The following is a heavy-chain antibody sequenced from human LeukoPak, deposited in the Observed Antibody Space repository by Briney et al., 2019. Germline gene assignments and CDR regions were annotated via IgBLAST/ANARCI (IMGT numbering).Heavy chain of an antibody. CDR3: ARILVAQPTGAFDI. CDR1: GGSISSSSYY. D-gene: IGHD2-2*01. CDR2: IYYSGST. Sequence: SETLSLTCTVSGGSISSSSYYWGWIRQPPGKGLEWIGSIYYSGSTYYNPSLKSRVTISVDTSKNQFSLKLSSVTAADTAVYYCARILVAQPTGAFDIWGQGTMVTVSS. J-gene: IGHJ3*02. V-gene: IGHV4-39*01.